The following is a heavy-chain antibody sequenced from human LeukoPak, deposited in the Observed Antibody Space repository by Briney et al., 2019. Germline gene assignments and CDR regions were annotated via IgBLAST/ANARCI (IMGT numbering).Heavy chain of an antibody. J-gene: IGHJ4*02. D-gene: IGHD5-12*01. CDR3: ARHEWKVATITAYFDY. V-gene: IGHV4-39*01. CDR2: IFYSGST. CDR1: GASISSSTYY. Sequence: SETLSLTCTVAGASISSSTYYWGWLRQPPGKGLEWFGIIFYSGSTYYNPSLNSPVTISVDMSENQSSLKLSSVTAADTAVYYCARHEWKVATITAYFDYWGQGTLVTVSS.